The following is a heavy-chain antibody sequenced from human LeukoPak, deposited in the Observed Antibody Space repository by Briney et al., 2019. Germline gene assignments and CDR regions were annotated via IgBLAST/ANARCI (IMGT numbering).Heavy chain of an antibody. CDR3: ARGGGLDV. Sequence: GGSLRLSCAASGFTFNSYSINWIRQAPGKGLEWVSSISSGSNYIYYADSVRGRFTTSRDDAKNSLYLQMNNLRADDTAVYYCARGGGLDVWGQGATVTVSS. D-gene: IGHD3-16*01. V-gene: IGHV3-21*01. J-gene: IGHJ6*02. CDR2: ISSGSNYI. CDR1: GFTFNSYS.